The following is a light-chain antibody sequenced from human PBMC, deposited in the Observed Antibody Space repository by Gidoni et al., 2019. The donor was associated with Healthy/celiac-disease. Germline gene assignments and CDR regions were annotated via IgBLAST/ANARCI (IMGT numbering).Light chain of an antibody. J-gene: IGKJ4*01. CDR2: GSS. CDR1: QSVSSSY. V-gene: IGKV3-20*01. CDR3: QQYGRSPLT. Sequence: ELVLTQSPGTLSLSPGERATLSCRASQSVSSSYLAWYQQKPGQAPRLLIYGSSSRATGIPDRFSGSGSGTDFTLTISRLEPEDFAVYFCQQYGRSPLTFGGGTKVAIK.